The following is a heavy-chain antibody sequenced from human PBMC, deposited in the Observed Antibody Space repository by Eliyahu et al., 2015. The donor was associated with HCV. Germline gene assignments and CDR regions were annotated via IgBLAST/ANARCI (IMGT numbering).Heavy chain of an antibody. J-gene: IGHJ5*02. CDR2: IHYSGST. CDR1: GGSIXXYY. CDR3: ASGGGGIAVAGTGGWFDP. Sequence: QVQLQESGPGLVKPSETLSLTCTVSGGSIXXYYWSWIRQPPGKGLEWIGYIHYSGSTNXNPPLKSRLTISXDTSKNQFSLNLTSVTAADTAVYYCASGGGGIAVAGTGGWFDPWGQGTLVTVSS. D-gene: IGHD6-19*01. V-gene: IGHV4-59*01.